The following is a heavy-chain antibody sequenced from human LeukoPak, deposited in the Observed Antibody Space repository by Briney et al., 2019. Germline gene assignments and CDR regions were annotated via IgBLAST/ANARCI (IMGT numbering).Heavy chain of an antibody. D-gene: IGHD3-22*01. V-gene: IGHV3-48*01. Sequence: LXXSCAAXXXXXXXXXMNWXRXAXGXXLXXVXXITNSGNSKSYADSVKGRFTISRDNTKSSLYLQMNGLRAEDTAVYYCARTRSSGYLTFDYWGQGILVTVSS. CDR2: ITNSGNSK. J-gene: IGHJ4*02. CDR3: ARTRSSGYLTFDY. CDR1: XXXXXXXX.